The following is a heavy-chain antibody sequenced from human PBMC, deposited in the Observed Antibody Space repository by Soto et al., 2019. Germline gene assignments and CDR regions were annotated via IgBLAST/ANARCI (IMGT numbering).Heavy chain of an antibody. D-gene: IGHD6-6*01. CDR1: GFTFSSYS. Sequence: GGSLRLSCAASGFTFSSYSMNWVRQAPGKGLEWVSSISSSSSYIYYADSVKGRFTISRDNAKNSLYLQMNSLRAEDRAVYYCARSIAARQGYYYYGMDVWGQGTTVTVSS. V-gene: IGHV3-21*01. CDR3: ARSIAARQGYYYYGMDV. J-gene: IGHJ6*02. CDR2: ISSSSSYI.